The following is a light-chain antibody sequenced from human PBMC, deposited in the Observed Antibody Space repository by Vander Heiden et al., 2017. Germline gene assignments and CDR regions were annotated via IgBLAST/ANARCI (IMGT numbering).Light chain of an antibody. CDR2: GGY. J-gene: IGKJ1*01. Sequence: IQMTQSPSSLSASVGDSVTIPCRTRQGIANFLAWYQQKPGRAPKLLVYGGYRLQSGVPARFSGSETGTDFTLTISSLQPEDVAIYYCLKYDSAPRTFGQGTRVELK. CDR1: QGIANF. V-gene: IGKV1-27*01. CDR3: LKYDSAPRT.